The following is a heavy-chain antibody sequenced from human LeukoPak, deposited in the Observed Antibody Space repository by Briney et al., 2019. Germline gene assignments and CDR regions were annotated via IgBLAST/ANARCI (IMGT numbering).Heavy chain of an antibody. CDR1: GYTFTGYY. V-gene: IGHV1-2*04. J-gene: IGHJ4*02. CDR2: INPNSGGT. D-gene: IGHD2-15*01. CDR3: ARWGSATKIFDY. Sequence: ASVKVSCKASGYTFTGYYMHWVRQAPGQGLEWMGWINPNSGGTNYAQKFQGWVTMTRDTSTSTAYMELSRLRSDDTAVYYCARWGSATKIFDYWGQGTLVTVSS.